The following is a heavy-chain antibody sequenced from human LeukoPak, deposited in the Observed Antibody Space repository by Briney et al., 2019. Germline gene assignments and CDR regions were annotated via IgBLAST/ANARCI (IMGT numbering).Heavy chain of an antibody. D-gene: IGHD5/OR15-5a*01. CDR1: GITFSRHS. J-gene: IGHJ3*02. CDR3: ARERYSVNDDGFDI. Sequence: GGSLRLSCAASGITFSRHSMDWVRQAPGKGLEWVSSISSSSSDIYYADSVKGRFIISRDNAKNSLYLQMNSLRAENTAVYYCARERYSVNDDGFDIWGQGTMVTVSS. CDR2: ISSSSSDI. V-gene: IGHV3-21*01.